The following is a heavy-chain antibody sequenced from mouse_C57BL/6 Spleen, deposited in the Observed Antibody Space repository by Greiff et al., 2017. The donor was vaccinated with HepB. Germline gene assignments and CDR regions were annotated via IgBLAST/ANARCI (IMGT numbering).Heavy chain of an antibody. CDR1: GYTFTSYW. CDR2: IDPSDSYT. Sequence: QVQLQQSGAELVMPGASVKLSCKASGYTFTSYWMHWVKQRPGQGLEWIGEIDPSDSYTNYNQKFKGKSTLTVDKSSSTAYMQLSSLTSEDSAVYYCAPGDYSNLWVAYWGQGTLVTVSA. J-gene: IGHJ3*01. CDR3: APGDYSNLWVAY. V-gene: IGHV1-69*01. D-gene: IGHD2-5*01.